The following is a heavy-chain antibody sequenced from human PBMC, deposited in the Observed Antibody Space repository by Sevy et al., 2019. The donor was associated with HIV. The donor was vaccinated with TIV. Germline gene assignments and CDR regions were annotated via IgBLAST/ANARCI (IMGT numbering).Heavy chain of an antibody. CDR3: ARSSADIVVVPGFDY. CDR2: INPNSGGT. V-gene: IGHV1-2*02. D-gene: IGHD2-2*01. J-gene: IGHJ4*02. Sequence: ASVKVSCKASGYTFTGYYMHWVRQAPGQGLEWMGWINPNSGGTNYTQKFQGRVTMTRDTSISTAYMELSRLRSDDTAVYYCARSSADIVVVPGFDYWGQGTLVTVSS. CDR1: GYTFTGYY.